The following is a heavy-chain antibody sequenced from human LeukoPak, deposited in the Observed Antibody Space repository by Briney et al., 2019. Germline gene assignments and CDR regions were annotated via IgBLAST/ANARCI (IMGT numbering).Heavy chain of an antibody. CDR1: GYTFTSYD. V-gene: IGHV1-8*03. CDR2: MNPNSGNT. J-gene: IGHJ5*02. D-gene: IGHD3-22*01. CDR3: ARVLSRSSGYSRWFDP. Sequence: GASVKVSCKASGYTFTSYDINWVRQATGQGLEWMGWMNPNSGNTGYAQKSQGRVTITRNTSISTAYMELSSLRSEDTAVYYCARVLSRSSGYSRWFDPWGQGTLVTVSS.